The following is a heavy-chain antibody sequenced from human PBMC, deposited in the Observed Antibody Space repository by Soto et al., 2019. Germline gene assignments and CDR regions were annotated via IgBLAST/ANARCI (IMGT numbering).Heavy chain of an antibody. V-gene: IGHV1-8*02. Sequence: QVQLVQSGAEVKKPGASVKVSCEASGHTLIGFDVNWLRQAAGQGLEWIGWVNPHYGYTGYSQKFQGRVIMTRNTSTAAAYMELSSLGSEDTAVYYCGTVTSGQSRGWYVGHWGPGTPVIVSS. J-gene: IGHJ5*02. CDR2: VNPHYGYT. D-gene: IGHD6-19*01. CDR3: GTVTSGQSRGWYVGH. CDR1: GHTLIGFD.